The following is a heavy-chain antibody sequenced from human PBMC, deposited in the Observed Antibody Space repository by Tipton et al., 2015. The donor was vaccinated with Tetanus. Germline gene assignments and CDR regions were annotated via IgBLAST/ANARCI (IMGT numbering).Heavy chain of an antibody. Sequence: TLSLTCTVSGGSLSTFYWNWIRQPAGKGLEWIGRIYSSGSTNYNPSLKSRVTMSIDTSKSQFSLELTSVTAADTAVYYCARDFRERSGTYFSYYYTMDVWGQGTTVTVSS. CDR3: ARDFRERSGTYFSYYYTMDV. J-gene: IGHJ6*02. CDR1: GGSLSTFY. CDR2: IYSSGST. D-gene: IGHD1-26*01. V-gene: IGHV4-4*07.